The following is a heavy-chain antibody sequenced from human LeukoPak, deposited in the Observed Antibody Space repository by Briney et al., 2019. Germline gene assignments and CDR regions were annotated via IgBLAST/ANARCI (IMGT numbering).Heavy chain of an antibody. J-gene: IGHJ6*03. Sequence: LSLTCTVSGGSISSYYWSWVRQSPGKGLEWVAVISYDGSNKYYADSVKGRFTISRDNAKNSLYLQMNSLRAEDTAVYYCARAVGSGSFQTYYYYMDVWGKGTTVTISS. CDR3: ARAVGSGSFQTYYYYMDV. D-gene: IGHD3-10*01. V-gene: IGHV3-30*03. CDR1: GGSISSYY. CDR2: ISYDGSNK.